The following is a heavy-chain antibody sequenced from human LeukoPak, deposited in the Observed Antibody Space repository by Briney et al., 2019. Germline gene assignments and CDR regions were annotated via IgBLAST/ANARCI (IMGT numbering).Heavy chain of an antibody. V-gene: IGHV5-51*01. D-gene: IGHD3-10*02. Sequence: GESLKISCKGSGYSFTSYWIGWVRQMPGKGLEWMGIIYPGDSDTRYSPSFQGQVTISADKSISTAYLQWSSLKASDTAMYYCAIRGCLLFSGGDAFDIWGQGTMVTVPS. CDR1: GYSFTSYW. CDR2: IYPGDSDT. J-gene: IGHJ3*02. CDR3: AIRGCLLFSGGDAFDI.